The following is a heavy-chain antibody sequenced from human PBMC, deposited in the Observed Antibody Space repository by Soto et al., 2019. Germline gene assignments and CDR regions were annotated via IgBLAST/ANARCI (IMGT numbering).Heavy chain of an antibody. CDR2: VDHRGST. J-gene: IGHJ6*02. CDR1: GESFSGYY. V-gene: IGHV4-34*02. CDR3: ARDEYGNSLYGVDV. D-gene: IGHD1-7*01. Sequence: QVHLQQRGAGLLKPSETLSLNCVVSGESFSGYYWSWIRQTPGMGLEWIGEVDHRGSTTYNPSLKNRASISIASSKNLFSLELTSVTAADTALYFCARDEYGNSLYGVDVWGQGTRVTVSS.